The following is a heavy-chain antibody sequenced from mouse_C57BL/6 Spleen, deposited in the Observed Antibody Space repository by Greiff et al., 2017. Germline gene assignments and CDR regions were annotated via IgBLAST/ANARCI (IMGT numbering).Heavy chain of an antibody. J-gene: IGHJ4*01. CDR2: ISDGGSYT. V-gene: IGHV5-4*01. CDR3: ARDLAPYSPYAMDY. D-gene: IGHD2-12*01. Sequence: EVKLMESGGGLVKPGGSLKLSCAASGFTFSSYAMSWVRQTPEKRLEWVATISDGGSYTYYPDKVKGRFTISRDNAKNNLYLQMSHLKSEDTAMYYGARDLAPYSPYAMDYWGQGTSVTVSS. CDR1: GFTFSSYA.